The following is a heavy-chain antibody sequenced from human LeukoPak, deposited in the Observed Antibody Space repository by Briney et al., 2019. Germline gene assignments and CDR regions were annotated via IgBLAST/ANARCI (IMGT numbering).Heavy chain of an antibody. J-gene: IGHJ4*02. V-gene: IGHV1-46*01. CDR1: GYTFTSYY. D-gene: IGHD6-19*01. Sequence: ASVKVSCKASGYTFTSYYIHWVRQAPGQGLEWMGIINPRGGTTSSAQKFGGRVTMTRDTSTGIVYMELSSLRSEDTAVYYCARGLAGSSGWYGFDYWVQGALVTVSS. CDR2: INPRGGTT. CDR3: ARGLAGSSGWYGFDY.